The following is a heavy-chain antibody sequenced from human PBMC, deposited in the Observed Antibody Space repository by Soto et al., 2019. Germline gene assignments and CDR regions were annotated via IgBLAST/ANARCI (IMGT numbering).Heavy chain of an antibody. D-gene: IGHD2-15*01. CDR1: SYSIRSGDD. CDR2: IFHTGST. J-gene: IGHJ4*02. Sequence: SETLDLTCSVSSYSIRSGDDWGWIRQPPEKGLEYIGSIFHTGSTYYNPSLKSRVIISVDTSKNQFSLRLNSVTAADTAVYFCARVEAAKFFAHWGQGTLVTVSS. V-gene: IGHV4-38-2*02. CDR3: ARVEAAKFFAH.